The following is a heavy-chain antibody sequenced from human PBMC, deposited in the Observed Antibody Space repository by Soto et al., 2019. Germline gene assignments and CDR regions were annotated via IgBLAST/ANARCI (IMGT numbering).Heavy chain of an antibody. Sequence: XESLKLSWQCSGYSFTSYWIGWVLQMPGKGLEWMGIIYPGDSDTRYSPSFQGQVTISADKSISTAYLQWSSLKASDTAMYYCARHFNYYDSSGYEFDYWGQGTLVTVSS. D-gene: IGHD3-22*01. CDR3: ARHFNYYDSSGYEFDY. CDR2: IYPGDSDT. J-gene: IGHJ4*02. V-gene: IGHV5-51*01. CDR1: GYSFTSYW.